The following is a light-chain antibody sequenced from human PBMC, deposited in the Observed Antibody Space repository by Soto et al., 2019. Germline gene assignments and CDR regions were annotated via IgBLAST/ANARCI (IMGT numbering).Light chain of an antibody. CDR2: GGS. CDR3: QQFGSAPEGT. V-gene: IGKV3-20*01. J-gene: IGKJ1*01. Sequence: EIVLTQAPGILSLSPGERATVSCRASQTIRGIYLAWYQQKPGQPPRLLIYGGSSRATGIPDRFSGSGSGTDFSLTISRLEPEDFAVYYCQQFGSAPEGTFGQGTKVDIK. CDR1: QTIRGIY.